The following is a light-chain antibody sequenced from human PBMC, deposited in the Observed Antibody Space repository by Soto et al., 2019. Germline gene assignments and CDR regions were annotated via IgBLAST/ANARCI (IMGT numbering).Light chain of an antibody. CDR2: DVS. J-gene: IGLJ3*02. Sequence: QSALTQLRSVSGSPGQSVTISCTGTSSDVGGYNFVSWYQQHPGKAPKLMIYDVSKRPSGVPDRFSGSKSGNTASLTISGLQAEDDADYYCCSYAGSYTWVFGGGTQLTVL. CDR1: SSDVGGYNF. CDR3: CSYAGSYTWV. V-gene: IGLV2-11*01.